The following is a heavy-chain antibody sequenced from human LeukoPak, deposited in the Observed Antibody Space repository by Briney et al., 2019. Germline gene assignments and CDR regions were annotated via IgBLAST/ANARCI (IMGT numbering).Heavy chain of an antibody. CDR3: ARHNYDYVYHD. D-gene: IGHD3-16*01. J-gene: IGHJ4*02. Sequence: WETLSLTCTVSGGSISSSSSYWGWIRQPPGKGLEWIGSIYYSGSTYYNPSLKSRVTISVDTSKNQFSLKLSSVTAADTAVYYCARHNYDYVYHDWGQGTLVTVSS. CDR1: GGSISSSSSY. V-gene: IGHV4-39*01. CDR2: IYYSGST.